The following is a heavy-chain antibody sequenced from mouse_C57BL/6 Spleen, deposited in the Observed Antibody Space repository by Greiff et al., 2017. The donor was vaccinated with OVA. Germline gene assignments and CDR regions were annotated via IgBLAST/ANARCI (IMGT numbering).Heavy chain of an antibody. V-gene: IGHV1-53*01. J-gene: IGHJ1*03. Sequence: VQLQQSGTELVKPGASVKLSCKASGYTFTSYWMHWVKQRPGQGLEWIGNINPSNGGTNYNEKFKSKATLTVDKSSSTAYMQLSSLTSEDSAVYYCARGTTVVSYWYFDVWGTGTTVTVSS. CDR3: ARGTTVVSYWYFDV. D-gene: IGHD1-1*01. CDR1: GYTFTSYW. CDR2: INPSNGGT.